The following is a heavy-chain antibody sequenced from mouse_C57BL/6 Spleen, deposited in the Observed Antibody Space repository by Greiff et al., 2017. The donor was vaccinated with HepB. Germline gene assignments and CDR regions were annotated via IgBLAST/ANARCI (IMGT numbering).Heavy chain of an antibody. CDR3: ARKGYYGSSPWYFDV. D-gene: IGHD1-1*01. J-gene: IGHJ1*03. V-gene: IGHV1-82*01. CDR2: IYPGDGDT. Sequence: QVQLQQSGPELVKPGASVKISCKASGYAFSSSWMNWVKQRPGKGLEWIGRIYPGDGDTNYNGKFKGKATLTADKSSSTAYMQLSSLTSEDSAVYFCARKGYYGSSPWYFDVWGTGTTVTVSS. CDR1: GYAFSSSW.